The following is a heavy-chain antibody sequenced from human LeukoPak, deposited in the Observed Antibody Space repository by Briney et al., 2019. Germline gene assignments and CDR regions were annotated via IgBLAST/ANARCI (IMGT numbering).Heavy chain of an antibody. CDR2: IKSKTDGETT. CDR1: GFTFSNAW. Sequence: PGGSLRLSCAASGFTFSNAWMSWVRQAPGEGLEWVGRIKSKTDGETTDYAAPVKGRFTISRDDSKNTLYLQMNSLKTEDTAVYYCTTALRWELLQWDYWGQGTLVTVSP. D-gene: IGHD1-26*01. J-gene: IGHJ4*02. CDR3: TTALRWELLQWDY. V-gene: IGHV3-15*01.